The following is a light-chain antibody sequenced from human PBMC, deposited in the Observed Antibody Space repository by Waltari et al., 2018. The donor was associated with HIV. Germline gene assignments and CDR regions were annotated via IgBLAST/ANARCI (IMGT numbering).Light chain of an antibody. CDR3: QQRSNWPPRT. Sequence: EIVLTQSPATLFLSPGERATLSCRASQSVGSYLAWYQQKPGQAPRLLISDASNRATGIPARFSGSGSGTDFTLTISSLQPEDFAVYYCQQRSNWPPRTFGGGTKVGIK. CDR2: DAS. J-gene: IGKJ4*01. V-gene: IGKV3-11*01. CDR1: QSVGSY.